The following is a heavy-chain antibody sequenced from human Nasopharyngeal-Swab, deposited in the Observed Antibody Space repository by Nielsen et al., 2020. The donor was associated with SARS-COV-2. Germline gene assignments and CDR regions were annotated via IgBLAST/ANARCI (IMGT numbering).Heavy chain of an antibody. CDR1: GFTFSNYW. CDR3: TTERAGHADF. D-gene: IGHD6-13*01. CDR2: IKLDGRET. J-gene: IGHJ4*02. Sequence: GESLKISCAASGFTFSNYWMSWVRQTPGKSLEWLANIKLDGRETNYVDSVKGRFTISRDNANNLLYLQMNDLRGGDTAVYYCTTERAGHADFWGQGTLVTVSS. V-gene: IGHV3-7*01.